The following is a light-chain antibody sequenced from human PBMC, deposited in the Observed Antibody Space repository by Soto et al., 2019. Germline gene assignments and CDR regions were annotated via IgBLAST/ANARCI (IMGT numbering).Light chain of an antibody. J-gene: IGLJ1*01. CDR2: EVV. CDR1: KSDIGVYDF. CDR3: KSYAGSNTYV. V-gene: IGLV2-8*01. Sequence: SALTQPPSASGSPGQSVTIPCTGTKSDIGVYDFVSWYQHHPGKAPRLIIYEVVQRPSGVPDRFSGSKSGNTASLTVSGLQAADEADYFCKSYAGSNTYVFGSGTKVTVL.